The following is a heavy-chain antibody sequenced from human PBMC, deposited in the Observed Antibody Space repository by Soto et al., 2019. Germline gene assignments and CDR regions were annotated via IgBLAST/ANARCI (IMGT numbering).Heavy chain of an antibody. V-gene: IGHV1-69*01. J-gene: IGHJ3*02. D-gene: IGHD3-22*01. CDR3: AKLPWGFNYYDRSEYRATDNDAFDI. CDR1: GGTFSSYA. CDR2: IIPIFGTA. Sequence: QVQLVQSGAEVKKPGSSVKVSCKASGGTFSSYAISWVRQAPGQGLEWMGGIIPIFGTANYAQKFQGRVTITADESTSTAYMELSSLRSEDTAVYYCAKLPWGFNYYDRSEYRATDNDAFDIWGQGTMVTVSS.